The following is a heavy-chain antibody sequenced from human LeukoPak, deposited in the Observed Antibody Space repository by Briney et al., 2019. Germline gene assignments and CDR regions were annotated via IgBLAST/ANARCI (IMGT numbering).Heavy chain of an antibody. Sequence: GGTLRLSRVASGFSFVTSSMSWVRQAPGKGLEWGSVISGGGDITYYADSVKGRFTISRDNSKNTLFLQMNSLRAEDTALYYCAKDYYYGSGSSFFDYWGQGTLVTVSS. CDR3: AKDYYYGSGSSFFDY. J-gene: IGHJ4*02. D-gene: IGHD3-10*01. V-gene: IGHV3-23*01. CDR1: GFSFVTSS. CDR2: ISGGGDIT.